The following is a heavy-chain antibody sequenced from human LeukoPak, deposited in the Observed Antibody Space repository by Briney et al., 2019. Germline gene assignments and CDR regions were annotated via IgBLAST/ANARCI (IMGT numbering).Heavy chain of an antibody. Sequence: SETLSLTCTVYGGSFGGYYWGWIRQPPGKGLEWIGSIYYSGSTYYNPSLKSRVTISVDTSKNQFSLKLSSVTAADTAVYYCASLSYKYYYDSSGYYLFDYWGQGTLVTVSS. CDR1: GGSFGGYY. D-gene: IGHD3-22*01. V-gene: IGHV4-39*07. CDR3: ASLSYKYYYDSSGYYLFDY. J-gene: IGHJ4*02. CDR2: IYYSGST.